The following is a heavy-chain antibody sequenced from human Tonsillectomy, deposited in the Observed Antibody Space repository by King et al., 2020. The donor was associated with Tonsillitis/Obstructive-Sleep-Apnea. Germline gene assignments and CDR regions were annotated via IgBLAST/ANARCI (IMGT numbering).Heavy chain of an antibody. CDR1: GGSISSSNW. J-gene: IGHJ3*02. CDR2: IYHSGST. V-gene: IGHV4-4*02. D-gene: IGHD1-26*01. Sequence: VQLQESGPGLVKPSGTLSLTCAVSGGSISSSNWWSWVRPPPGKGLEWIGEIYHSGSTNYNPSLKSRATISVDKSKNQFSLKLSSVTAADTAVYYCARDQDIVGVKRPIAIDIWGQGTMVTVSS. CDR3: ARDQDIVGVKRPIAIDI.